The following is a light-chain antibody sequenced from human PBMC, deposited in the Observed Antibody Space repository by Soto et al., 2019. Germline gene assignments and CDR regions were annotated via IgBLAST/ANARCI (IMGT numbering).Light chain of an antibody. V-gene: IGKV3-11*01. J-gene: IGKJ5*01. CDR2: DAS. Sequence: EIVLTQSRDTLSLSAGERATLSCWASNTATTHSAWFQQRPPQTPRLLIYDASSRAPGIPARFSGSGSGTAFSLTISSLEQEDFAVYYCQHRSNWPPIIFGQGTRLEIK. CDR1: NTATTH. CDR3: QHRSNWPPII.